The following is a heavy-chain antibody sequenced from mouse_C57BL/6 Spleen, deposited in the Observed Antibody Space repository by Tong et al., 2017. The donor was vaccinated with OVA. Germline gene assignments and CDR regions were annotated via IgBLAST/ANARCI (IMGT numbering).Heavy chain of an antibody. CDR3: ARGGEDYAMDY. CDR2: ISDGGSYT. Sequence: EVQLQESGGDLVKPGGSLKLSCAASGFTFSSYGMSWVRQTPEKRLEWVATISDGGSYTYYPDNVKGRFTISRDNAKNNLYLQMSHLKSEDTAMYYCARGGEDYAMDYWGQGTSVTVSS. CDR1: GFTFSSYG. V-gene: IGHV5-4*01. J-gene: IGHJ4*01.